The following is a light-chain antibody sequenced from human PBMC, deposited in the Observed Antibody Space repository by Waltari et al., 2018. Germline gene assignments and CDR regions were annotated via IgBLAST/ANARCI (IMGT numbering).Light chain of an antibody. J-gene: IGKJ1*01. CDR1: QSVSRA. CDR2: AAS. V-gene: IGKV3-20*01. Sequence: EIVLTQSPGTLSLSPGERATLSCRASQSVSRALAWYQQKPGKAPRLLIYAASTRATGVPDRFSGSGSGTDFSLTISRRDPEDFAVYYCQHYVNLPVTFGQGTKVEI. CDR3: QHYVNLPVT.